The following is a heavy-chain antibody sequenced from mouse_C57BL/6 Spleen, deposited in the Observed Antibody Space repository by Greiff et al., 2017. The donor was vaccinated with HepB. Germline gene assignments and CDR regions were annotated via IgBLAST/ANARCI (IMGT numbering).Heavy chain of an antibody. CDR1: GFTFSDYY. Sequence: EVKLQESGGGLVQPGGSLKLSCAASGFTFSDYYMYWVRQTPEKRLEWVAYISNGGGSTYYPDTVKGRFTISRDNAKNTLYLQMSRLKSEDTAMYYCATPPYYYGSSHLFAYWGQGTLVTVSA. D-gene: IGHD1-1*01. CDR2: ISNGGGST. J-gene: IGHJ3*01. V-gene: IGHV5-12*01. CDR3: ATPPYYYGSSHLFAY.